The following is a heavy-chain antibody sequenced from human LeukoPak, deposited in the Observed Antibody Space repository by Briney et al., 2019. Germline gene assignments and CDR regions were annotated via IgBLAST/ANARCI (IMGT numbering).Heavy chain of an antibody. CDR2: INPSGGST. D-gene: IGHD5-18*01. J-gene: IGHJ5*02. Sequence: GASVKVSCKASGYIFTSYNIYWVRQAPGQGLEWMGIINPSGGSTNYAQKFQGRVTMTRDTSTSTVYMELSSLRSEDTAVYYCARDATWIQLWPWGQGTLVTVSS. CDR3: ARDATWIQLWP. CDR1: GYIFTSYN. V-gene: IGHV1-46*01.